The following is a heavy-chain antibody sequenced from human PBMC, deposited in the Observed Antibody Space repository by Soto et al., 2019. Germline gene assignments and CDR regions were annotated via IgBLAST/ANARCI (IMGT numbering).Heavy chain of an antibody. CDR2: INPNSGGT. Sequence: ASVKVSCKASGYTFIGYYIHWVRQAPGQGLEWMGWINPNSGGTNYAQRFQGWVTMTRDRSISTAYMELSRLKSDDTAVYYCARVGGGLASLGYYGRDVWGQGTTVTVSS. CDR3: ARVGGGLASLGYYGRDV. D-gene: IGHD3-10*01. J-gene: IGHJ6*02. V-gene: IGHV1-2*04. CDR1: GYTFIGYY.